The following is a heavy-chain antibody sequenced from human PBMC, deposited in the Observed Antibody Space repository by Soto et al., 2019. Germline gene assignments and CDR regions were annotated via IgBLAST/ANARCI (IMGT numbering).Heavy chain of an antibody. CDR3: ARVFCGPRGSAKDNWFAP. V-gene: IGHV4-31*03. CDR1: GGSISSGGYY. D-gene: IGHD2-21*01. J-gene: IGHJ5*02. CDR2: IYYSGST. Sequence: PSETLSLTCTVSGGSISSGGYYWSWIRQHPGKGLEWIGYIYYSGSTYYNPSLKSRVTISVDTSKNQFSLKLSSVTAADTAVYYCARVFCGPRGSAKDNWFAPWGQGTLVTVSS.